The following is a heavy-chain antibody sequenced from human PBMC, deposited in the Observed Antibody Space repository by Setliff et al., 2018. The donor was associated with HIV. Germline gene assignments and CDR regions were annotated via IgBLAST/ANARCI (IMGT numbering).Heavy chain of an antibody. D-gene: IGHD3-22*01. Sequence: LRLSCAASGFTFSSYGMHWVRQAPGKGLEWVAFIRYDGSNKYYADSVKGRFTISRDNAKKSLYLQMNSLRAEDTAVYYCARQDDYFDSSGYYLGYDGFDIWGQGTMVTV. CDR2: IRYDGSNK. CDR1: GFTFSSYG. CDR3: ARQDDYFDSSGYYLGYDGFDI. J-gene: IGHJ3*02. V-gene: IGHV3-33*01.